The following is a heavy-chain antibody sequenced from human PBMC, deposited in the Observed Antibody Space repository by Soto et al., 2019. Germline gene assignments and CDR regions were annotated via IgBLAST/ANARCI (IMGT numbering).Heavy chain of an antibody. V-gene: IGHV1-69*13. Sequence: GASVKVSCKASGGTFSSYAVSWVRQAPGQGLEWMGGIIPIFGTANYAQKFQGRVTITADESTSTAYMELSSLRSEETAVYYCARALLVELATITYYYYYGMDVWGQGTTMTV. CDR2: IIPIFGTA. CDR3: ARALLVELATITYYYYYGMDV. D-gene: IGHD5-12*01. CDR1: GGTFSSYA. J-gene: IGHJ6*02.